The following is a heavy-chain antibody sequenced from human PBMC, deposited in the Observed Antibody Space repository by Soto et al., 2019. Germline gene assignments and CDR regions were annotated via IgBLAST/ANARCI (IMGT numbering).Heavy chain of an antibody. CDR2: IYPGDSDT. D-gene: IGHD5-12*01. J-gene: IGHJ6*02. Sequence: LGESLKISCKGSGYSFTSYWIGWVRQMPGKGLEWMGIIYPGDSDTRYSPSFQGQVTISADKSISTAYLQWSSLKASDTAMYHCASSVEMATRYYYYGMDVWGQGTTVTVSS. CDR1: GYSFTSYW. V-gene: IGHV5-51*01. CDR3: ASSVEMATRYYYYGMDV.